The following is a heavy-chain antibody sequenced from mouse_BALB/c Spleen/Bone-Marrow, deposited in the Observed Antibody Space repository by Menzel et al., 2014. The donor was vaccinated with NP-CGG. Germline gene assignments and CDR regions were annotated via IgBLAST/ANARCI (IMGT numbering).Heavy chain of an antibody. CDR3: ARYDGYFDY. CDR1: GYAFTDYL. V-gene: IGHV1-54*01. CDR2: INPGSGST. J-gene: IGHJ2*01. Sequence: VKLQESGAELVRPGTSVKVSCKASGYAFTDYLMEWLKQRPGQGLEWIGVINPGSGSTNYNEKFKDKATLTAGKSSSTAYMQLSSLTSDDSAVYFCARYDGYFDYWGQGTILTVSS. D-gene: IGHD2-3*01.